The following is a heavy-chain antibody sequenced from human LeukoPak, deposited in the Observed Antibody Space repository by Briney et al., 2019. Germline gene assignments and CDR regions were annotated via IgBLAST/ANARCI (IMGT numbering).Heavy chain of an antibody. CDR1: GGTFSSYA. CDR2: IIPIFGIA. V-gene: IGHV1-69*10. D-gene: IGHD2-21*02. Sequence: SVEVSFKASGGTFSSYAISWVRQAPGQGLEWMGRIIPIFGIANYAQKFQGRVTITADKSTSTAYMELSSLRSEDTAVYYCARDLGDTVVVTAIGAGGFDPWGQGTLVTVSS. J-gene: IGHJ5*02. CDR3: ARDLGDTVVVTAIGAGGFDP.